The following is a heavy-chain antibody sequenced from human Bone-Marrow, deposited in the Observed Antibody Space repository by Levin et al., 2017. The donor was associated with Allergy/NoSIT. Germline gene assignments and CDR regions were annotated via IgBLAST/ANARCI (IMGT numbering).Heavy chain of an antibody. V-gene: IGHV3-30-3*01. CDR3: ARDGPGITIFDRFDY. Sequence: HPGGSLRLSCAASGFTFSSYVLHWVRQAPGKGLEWVADISLDGSKEYYADSVKGRFTISRDNSKNNLYLQMNSLRPEDTGVYYCARDGPGITIFDRFDYWGRGTLVTVSS. D-gene: IGHD3-3*01. J-gene: IGHJ4*02. CDR1: GFTFSSYV. CDR2: ISLDGSKE.